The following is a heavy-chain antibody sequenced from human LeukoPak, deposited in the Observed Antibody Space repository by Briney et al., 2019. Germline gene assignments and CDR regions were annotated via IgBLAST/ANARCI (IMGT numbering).Heavy chain of an antibody. CDR1: GYTLTELS. V-gene: IGHV1-24*01. CDR2: FDPEDGET. Sequence: GASVKVSCKVSGYTLTELSMHWVRQAPGKGLEWMGGFDPEDGETIYAQKFQGRVTITRNTSISTAYMELSSLRSEDTAVYYCARGVRFLEWLQEDYYYMDVWGKGTTVTVSS. CDR3: ARGVRFLEWLQEDYYYMDV. J-gene: IGHJ6*03. D-gene: IGHD3-3*01.